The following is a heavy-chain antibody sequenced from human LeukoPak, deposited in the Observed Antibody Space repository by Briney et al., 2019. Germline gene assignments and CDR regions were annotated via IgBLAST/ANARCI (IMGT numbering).Heavy chain of an antibody. CDR3: ARGLSAIVY. D-gene: IGHD2-15*01. CDR2: INHSGST. CDR1: GGSISSYY. J-gene: IGHJ4*02. Sequence: SETLSLTCTVSGGSISSYYWSWIRQPPGKGLEWIGEINHSGSTNYNPSLKSRVTISVDTSKNQFSLKLSSVTAADTAVYYCARGLSAIVYWGQGTLVTVSS. V-gene: IGHV4-34*01.